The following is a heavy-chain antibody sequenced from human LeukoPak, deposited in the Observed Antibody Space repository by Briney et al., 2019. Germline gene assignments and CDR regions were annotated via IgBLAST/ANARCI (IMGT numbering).Heavy chain of an antibody. CDR2: IYHSGST. Sequence: PSETLSLTCTVSGYSISSGYYCGWLRPPPEKGLEWIVSIYHSGSTYYNPSLKSRVTISVDTSKNQFSLKLSSVTAADTAVYFCAREITVFAVIDYWGQGTLVTVSS. V-gene: IGHV4-38-2*02. CDR3: AREITVFAVIDY. CDR1: GYSISSGYY. D-gene: IGHD3-3*01. J-gene: IGHJ4*02.